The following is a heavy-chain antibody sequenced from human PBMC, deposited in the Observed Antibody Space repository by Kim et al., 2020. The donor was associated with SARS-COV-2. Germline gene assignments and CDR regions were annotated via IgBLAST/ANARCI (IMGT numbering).Heavy chain of an antibody. D-gene: IGHD1-26*01. Sequence: SVKVSCKASGGTFSSYAISWVRQAPGQGLEWMGGIIPIFGTANYAQKFQGRVTITADESTSTAYMELSSLRSEDTAVYYCARSSSIIVGATTHEYFQHWGQGTLVTVSS. CDR1: GGTFSSYA. J-gene: IGHJ1*01. CDR2: IIPIFGTA. V-gene: IGHV1-69*13. CDR3: ARSSSIIVGATTHEYFQH.